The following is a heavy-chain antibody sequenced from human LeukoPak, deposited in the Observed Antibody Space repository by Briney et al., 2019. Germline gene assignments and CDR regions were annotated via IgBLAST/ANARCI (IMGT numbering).Heavy chain of an antibody. J-gene: IGHJ4*02. V-gene: IGHV4-39*07. CDR2: FYYSGST. D-gene: IGHD4-17*01. CDR1: GGSISSGSYY. Sequence: SETLSLTCTVSGGSISSGSYYWGWIRQPPGKGLEWIGSFYYSGSTYYNPSLKSRVTISVDTSKNQFSLKLSSVTAADTAVYYCARVSFTYGPLDSWGPGILVTVSS. CDR3: ARVSFTYGPLDS.